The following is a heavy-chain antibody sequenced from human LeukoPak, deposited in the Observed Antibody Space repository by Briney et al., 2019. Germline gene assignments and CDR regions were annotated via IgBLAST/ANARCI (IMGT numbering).Heavy chain of an antibody. J-gene: IGHJ5*02. CDR1: GGTFSSYA. V-gene: IGHV1-69*04. D-gene: IGHD3-10*01. CDR2: IIPILGIA. Sequence: SVKVSCKASGGTFSSYAISWVRQAPGQGLEWMGRIIPILGIANNAQKFQGRVTITADKSTSTAYMELSSLRSEDTAVYYCARAPLYGSGSYYSSPWGQGTLVTVSS. CDR3: ARAPLYGSGSYYSSP.